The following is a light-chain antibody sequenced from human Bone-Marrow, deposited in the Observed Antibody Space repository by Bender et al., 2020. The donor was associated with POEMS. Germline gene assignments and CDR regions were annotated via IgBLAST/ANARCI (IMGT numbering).Light chain of an antibody. J-gene: IGLJ1*01. CDR3: SSYTGSSTRYV. V-gene: IGLV2-14*03. CDR2: DVS. Sequence: QSALTQPASVSGSPGQSITISCTGTSSDIGRYSYVSWYQHRPGTAPRLMIYDVSDRPSGVSHRFSGSKSGNTASLTISGLQAEDEADYYCSSYTGSSTRYVFGTGTKVTVL. CDR1: SSDIGRYSY.